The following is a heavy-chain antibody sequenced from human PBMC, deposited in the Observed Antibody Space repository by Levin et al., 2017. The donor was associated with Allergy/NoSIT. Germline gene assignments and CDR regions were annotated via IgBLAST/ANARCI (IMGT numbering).Heavy chain of an antibody. V-gene: IGHV4-4*02. CDR1: GGSISSSNW. CDR3: ARDSTIFGRELDKNWFDP. CDR2: IYHSGST. J-gene: IGHJ5*02. D-gene: IGHD3-3*01. Sequence: SETLSLTCAVSGGSISSSNWWSWVRQPPGKGLEWIGEIYHSGSTNYNPSLKSRVTISVDKSKNQFSLKLSSVTAADTAVYYCARDSTIFGRELDKNWFDPWGQGTLVTVSS.